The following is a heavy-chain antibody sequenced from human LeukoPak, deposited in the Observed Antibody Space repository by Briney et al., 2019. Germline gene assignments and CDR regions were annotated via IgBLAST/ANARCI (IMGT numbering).Heavy chain of an antibody. V-gene: IGHV3-23*01. D-gene: IGHD6-6*01. Sequence: PGGSLRLSCAASGFTSSNNAMSWVRQAPVKGLEWVSGISGSGDTTYYADSVKGRFTISRDNSKNMLYLQMNSLRAEDTAVYYCAEDKSLAAYTLDYWGQGTLVTVSS. J-gene: IGHJ4*02. CDR2: ISGSGDTT. CDR1: GFTSSNNA. CDR3: AEDKSLAAYTLDY.